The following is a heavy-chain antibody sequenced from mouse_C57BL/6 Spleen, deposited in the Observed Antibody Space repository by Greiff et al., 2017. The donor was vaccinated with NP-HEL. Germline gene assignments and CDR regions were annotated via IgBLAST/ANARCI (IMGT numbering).Heavy chain of an antibody. CDR2: INPNYGTT. J-gene: IGHJ4*01. V-gene: IGHV1-39*01. CDR1: GYSFTDYN. CDR3: ARGVVATYDYAMDY. Sequence: EVKLQQSGPELVKPGASVKISCKASGYSFTDYNMNWVKQSNGKSLEWIGVINPNYGTTSYNQKFKGKATLTVDQSSSTAYMQLNSLTSEDSAVYYCARGVVATYDYAMDYWGQGTSVTVSS. D-gene: IGHD1-1*01.